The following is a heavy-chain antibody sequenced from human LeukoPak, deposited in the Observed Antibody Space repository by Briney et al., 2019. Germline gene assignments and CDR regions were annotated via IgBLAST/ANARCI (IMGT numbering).Heavy chain of an antibody. V-gene: IGHV3-48*03. CDR1: GFTFSSYE. Sequence: PGGSLRLSCAASGFTFSSYEMNWIRQAPGKGLEWVSYISSSGSTIYYADSVKGRFTISRDNAKNSLYLQMNSLRAEDTAVYYCARGLSGYSSSLGYWGQGTLSPSPQ. J-gene: IGHJ4*02. D-gene: IGHD6-6*01. CDR3: ARGLSGYSSSLGY. CDR2: ISSSGSTI.